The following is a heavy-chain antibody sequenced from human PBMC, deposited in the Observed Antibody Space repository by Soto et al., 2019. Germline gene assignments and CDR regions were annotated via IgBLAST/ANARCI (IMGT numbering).Heavy chain of an antibody. CDR3: ARHGQYCTNGVCPNMAVDI. V-gene: IGHV3-74*01. Sequence: GGSLRLSCAASGFTFSSYWMHWVRQAPGKGLVWVSRVNSDGSSTSYADSVKGRFTISRDNAKNTLYLQMNSLRAEDTAVYYCARHGQYCTNGVCPNMAVDIWGQVTTVTV. J-gene: IGHJ3*02. CDR2: VNSDGSST. D-gene: IGHD2-8*01. CDR1: GFTFSSYW.